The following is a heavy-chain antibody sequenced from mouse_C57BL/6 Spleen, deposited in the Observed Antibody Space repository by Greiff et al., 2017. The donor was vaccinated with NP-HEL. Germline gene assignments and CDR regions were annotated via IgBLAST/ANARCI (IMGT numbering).Heavy chain of an antibody. J-gene: IGHJ1*03. Sequence: VQLQQPGAELVKPGASVKLSCKASGYTFTSYWMHWVKQRPGQGLEWIGMIHPNSGSTNYNEKFKSKATLTVDKSSSTAYMQLSSLTSEDSAVYYCARGYYDYDYFDVWGTGTTVTVSS. CDR1: GYTFTSYW. CDR2: IHPNSGST. D-gene: IGHD2-4*01. CDR3: ARGYYDYDYFDV. V-gene: IGHV1-64*01.